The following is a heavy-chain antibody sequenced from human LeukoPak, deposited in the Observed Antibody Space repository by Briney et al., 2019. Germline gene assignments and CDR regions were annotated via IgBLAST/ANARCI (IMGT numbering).Heavy chain of an antibody. Sequence: ASVKVSCKASGYTFTGYYMHWVRQAPGQGLEWMGWISAYNGNTNYAQKLQGRVTMTTDTSTSTAYMELRSLRSDDTAVYYCATFYPLRSYSSGWYYFDYWGQGTLVTVSS. CDR3: ATFYPLRSYSSGWYYFDY. V-gene: IGHV1-18*04. CDR2: ISAYNGNT. CDR1: GYTFTGYY. D-gene: IGHD6-19*01. J-gene: IGHJ4*02.